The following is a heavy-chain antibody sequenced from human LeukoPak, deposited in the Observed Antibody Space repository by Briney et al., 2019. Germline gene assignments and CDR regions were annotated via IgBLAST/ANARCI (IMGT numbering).Heavy chain of an antibody. CDR2: INPNSGGT. D-gene: IGHD2-2*02. V-gene: IGHV1-2*02. CDR3: AREDCSSTSCYIGGFDY. J-gene: IGHJ4*02. CDR1: GYTFTVCY. Sequence: ASVKVSCTASGYTFTVCYMHWVRQAPGQGLEWMGWINPNSGGTNYAQKFQGRVTMTRDTSISTAYMELSRLRSEDTAVYYCAREDCSSTSCYIGGFDYWGQGTLVTVSS.